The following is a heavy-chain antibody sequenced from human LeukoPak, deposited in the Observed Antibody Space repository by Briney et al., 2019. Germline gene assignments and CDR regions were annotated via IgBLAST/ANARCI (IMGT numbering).Heavy chain of an antibody. V-gene: IGHV4-4*07. CDR1: GGSISSYY. J-gene: IGHJ4*02. CDR2: IYTSGST. D-gene: IGHD6-6*01. Sequence: SETLSLTCTVSGGSISSYYWSWIRQPAGKGLEWIGRIYTSGSTNYNPSLKSRVTISVDTSKNQFSLKLSSVTAADTAVYYCARDQNIAGRPDYWGQGTLVTVSS. CDR3: ARDQNIAGRPDY.